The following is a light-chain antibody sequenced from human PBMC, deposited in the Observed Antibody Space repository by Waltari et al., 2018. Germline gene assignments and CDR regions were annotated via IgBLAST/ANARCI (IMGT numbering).Light chain of an antibody. CDR1: QSISY. J-gene: IGKJ4*01. Sequence: ESVLTQSPGTLSLSPGERATLSCRASQSISYLAWYQQKADQAPRLLIYDASRRTTGVPDRFSGSGSGTDFTLSISRLEPEDSAVYYCQQYGNSPVSFGGGTRVEIK. V-gene: IGKV3-20*01. CDR3: QQYGNSPVS. CDR2: DAS.